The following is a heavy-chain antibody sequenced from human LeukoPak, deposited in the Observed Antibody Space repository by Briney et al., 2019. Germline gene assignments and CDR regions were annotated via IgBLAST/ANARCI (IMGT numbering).Heavy chain of an antibody. J-gene: IGHJ4*02. D-gene: IGHD4-17*01. CDR2: IYYSGST. Sequence: SETLSLTCTVSGGSISSYYWSWIRQPPGKGLEWIGYIYYSGSTNYNPSLKSRVTISVDTSKNQFSLKLSSVTAADTAVYYCAGGAYGDYVSWGQGTLVTVSS. CDR1: GGSISSYY. V-gene: IGHV4-59*01. CDR3: AGGAYGDYVS.